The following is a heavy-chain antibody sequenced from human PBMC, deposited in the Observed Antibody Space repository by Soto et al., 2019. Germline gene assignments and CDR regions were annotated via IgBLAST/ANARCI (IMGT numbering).Heavy chain of an antibody. V-gene: IGHV5-51*01. CDR1: GYTFSNFW. J-gene: IGHJ4*02. D-gene: IGHD6-13*01. Sequence: PGEALKISCQCSGYTFSNFWIAWARQLPGKVLEYMGIIYPGDSETRYSPSFHGKVTISADRSIGTAYPQWSSLEASDSAFYFCARSPRSSPYFDYWGQGXLVTVYS. CDR2: IYPGDSET. CDR3: ARSPRSSPYFDY.